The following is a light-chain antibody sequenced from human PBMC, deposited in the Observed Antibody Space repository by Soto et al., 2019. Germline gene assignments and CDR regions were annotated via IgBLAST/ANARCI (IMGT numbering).Light chain of an antibody. CDR3: QQRVERFT. CDR2: GAS. V-gene: IGKV3-11*01. CDR1: QSVSSS. J-gene: IGKJ3*01. Sequence: EIVLTQSPATLSLSPGERATLSCRASQSVSSSLAWYQQKPGQAPRLLIYGASNRATGIPARFSGSGSGTVFNLTISGLEPGDFDVYYCQQRVERFTFGPGTKVDIK.